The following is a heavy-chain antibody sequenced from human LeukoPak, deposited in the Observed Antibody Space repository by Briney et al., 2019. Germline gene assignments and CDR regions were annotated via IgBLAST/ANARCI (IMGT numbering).Heavy chain of an antibody. V-gene: IGHV3-53*01. CDR3: AKVGNDYGDYYFDY. Sequence: GGSLRLSCAVSGFTVSDNYLSWVRQSPGKGLEWVSVIFAGGSIYYADSVKGRFTISRDDSKNTLYLQMNSLRAEDTAVYYCAKVGNDYGDYYFDYWGQGTLVTVSS. J-gene: IGHJ4*02. CDR1: GFTVSDNY. CDR2: IFAGGSI. D-gene: IGHD4-17*01.